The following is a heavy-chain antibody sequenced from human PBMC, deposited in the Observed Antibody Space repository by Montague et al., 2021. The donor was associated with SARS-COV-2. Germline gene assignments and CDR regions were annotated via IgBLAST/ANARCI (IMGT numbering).Heavy chain of an antibody. D-gene: IGHD6-19*01. CDR2: IYYSGST. J-gene: IGHJ5*02. V-gene: IGHV4-39*01. CDR3: VRQPGQWLPRGWFWFDP. Sequence: SKTLSLTCTVSGGSICSTSYYWGWIRQPPGKGLEWIGSIYYSGSTYYNPSLKSRVTISVDTSKNQFSLKLSSVTAADTAVYYCVRQPGQWLPRGWFWFDPWGQGTLVTVSS. CDR1: GGSICSTSYY.